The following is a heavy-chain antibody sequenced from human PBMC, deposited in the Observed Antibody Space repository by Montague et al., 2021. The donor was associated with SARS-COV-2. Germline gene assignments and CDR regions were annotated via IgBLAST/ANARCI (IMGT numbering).Heavy chain of an antibody. CDR2: IFSSGST. Sequence: SETLSLTCTVSGASINSNRHSWGWIRPAPGKGLEWNGSIFSSGSTYSNPYLKTRVSISIYTTGNRLSLKLTSVAATDTAMYFCARAESYDSSGFLKDPFDVWGQGTMVTVSS. V-gene: IGHV4-39*02. J-gene: IGHJ3*01. CDR3: ARAESYDSSGFLKDPFDV. CDR1: GASINSNRHS. D-gene: IGHD3-22*01.